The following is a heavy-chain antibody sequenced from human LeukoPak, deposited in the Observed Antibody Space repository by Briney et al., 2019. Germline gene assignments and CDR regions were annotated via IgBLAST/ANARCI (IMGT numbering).Heavy chain of an antibody. CDR1: GGSISSSSHY. Sequence: TSETLSLTCTVFGGSISSSSHYWGWIRQHPGKGLEWIGRIYYSGSTFYNPSLKSRVTISVDTSKNQLSLRLSSVTAADTAVYYCARHGSTDYFDYWGQGTLVTVSS. CDR2: IYYSGST. CDR3: ARHGSTDYFDY. V-gene: IGHV4-39*01. D-gene: IGHD2-2*03. J-gene: IGHJ4*02.